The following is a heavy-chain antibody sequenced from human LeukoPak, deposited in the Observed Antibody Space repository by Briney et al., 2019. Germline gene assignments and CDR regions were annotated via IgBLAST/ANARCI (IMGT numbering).Heavy chain of an antibody. CDR2: ISSSSSYI. CDR1: GFTFSSYS. CDR3: HYSSSSIYYYYYMDV. J-gene: IGHJ6*03. V-gene: IGHV3-21*01. D-gene: IGHD6-6*01. Sequence: PGGSLRLSCAASGFTFSSYSMNWVRQAPGKGLEWVSSISSSSSYIYYADSVKGRFTISRDNAKNSLYLQMNSLRAEDTAVYYCHYSSSSIYYYYYMDVWGKGTTVTVSS.